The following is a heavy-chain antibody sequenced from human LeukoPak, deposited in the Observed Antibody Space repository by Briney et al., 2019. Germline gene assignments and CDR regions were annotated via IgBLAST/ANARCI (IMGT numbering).Heavy chain of an antibody. J-gene: IGHJ4*02. CDR3: VKVEQQLVRGDFDY. CDR2: ISSNGGST. D-gene: IGHD6-13*01. CDR1: GFTFSSYA. V-gene: IGHV3-64D*06. Sequence: QPGGSLRLSCSASGFTFSSYAMHWVRQAPGKGLEYVSAISSNGGSTYYADSVKGRFTISRDNSKNTLYLQMSSLRAEDTAVYYCVKVEQQLVRGDFDYWGQGTLVTVSS.